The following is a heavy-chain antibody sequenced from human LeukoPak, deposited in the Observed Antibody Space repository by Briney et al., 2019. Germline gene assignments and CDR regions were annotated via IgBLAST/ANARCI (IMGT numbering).Heavy chain of an antibody. J-gene: IGHJ4*02. CDR1: GESFNGYF. D-gene: IGHD2-15*01. Sequence: PSETLSLTCAVYGESFNGYFRSWIRQPPGKGLEWIGEINNSGSTNYNPSLKSRVTLSVDTSKNQFSLKLNSVTAADTALYYCARRPAATIDYWSQGTLVTVSA. CDR3: ARRPAATIDY. CDR2: INNSGST. V-gene: IGHV4-34*01.